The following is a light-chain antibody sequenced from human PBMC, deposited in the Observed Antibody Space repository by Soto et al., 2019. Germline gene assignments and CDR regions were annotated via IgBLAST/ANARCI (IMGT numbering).Light chain of an antibody. J-gene: IGKJ1*01. Sequence: EIVMTQSPATLSLSPGERATLSCRASQSVSSNLAWYQQKPGQAPRLLISDASTWATGIPDRFSGSGSGTEFTLTITSLQSEDFAVYYCQHYNDLPLTFGQGTKVEIK. CDR3: QHYNDLPLT. CDR1: QSVSSN. V-gene: IGKV3-15*01. CDR2: DAS.